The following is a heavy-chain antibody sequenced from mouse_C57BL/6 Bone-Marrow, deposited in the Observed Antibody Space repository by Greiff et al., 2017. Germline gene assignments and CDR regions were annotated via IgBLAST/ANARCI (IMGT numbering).Heavy chain of an antibody. CDR3: VTHYCGSPHYFDY. J-gene: IGHJ2*01. Sequence: EVQLVESGGGLVQPKGSLKLSCAASGFSFNTYAMNWVRQAPGKGLEWVARISSKSNNYATYYAESVKDRFTISRDDSESMLYLQMNNFKTEDTAMYYCVTHYCGSPHYFDYWGQGTTLTVSS. V-gene: IGHV10-1*01. CDR1: GFSFNTYA. D-gene: IGHD1-1*01. CDR2: ISSKSNNYAT.